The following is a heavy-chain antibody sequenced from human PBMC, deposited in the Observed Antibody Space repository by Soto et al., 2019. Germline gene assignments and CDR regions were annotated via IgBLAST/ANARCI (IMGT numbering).Heavy chain of an antibody. D-gene: IGHD6-13*01. CDR3: ARGAGRDGRDWFDP. CDR2: MNSNSGNT. Sequence: QVQLVQSGAEVKKPGASVKVSCKASGYTFINHDIDWVRQAPGQGLEWMGWMNSNSGNTGYAQKFQGRVTMTRDTSISAAYMELSSLTSEDPAVYYCARGAGRDGRDWFDPWGQGTLVTVSS. J-gene: IGHJ5*02. CDR1: GYTFINHD. V-gene: IGHV1-8*01.